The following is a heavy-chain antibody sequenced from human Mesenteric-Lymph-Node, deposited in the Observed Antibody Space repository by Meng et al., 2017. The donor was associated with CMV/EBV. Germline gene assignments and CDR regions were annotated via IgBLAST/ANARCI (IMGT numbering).Heavy chain of an antibody. V-gene: IGHV3-30*04. J-gene: IGHJ4*02. D-gene: IGHD4-17*01. CDR2: ITKDGKNE. CDR3: AREEADYGDYSEREADY. CDR1: FNFSTYA. Sequence: FNFSTYASHWGRKAPGKGLEWVVVITKDGKNEYYVDAVKGRFTISRENAKNSLYLQMNRLSAEDTAVYYCAREEADYGDYSEREADYLGQGTLVTVSS.